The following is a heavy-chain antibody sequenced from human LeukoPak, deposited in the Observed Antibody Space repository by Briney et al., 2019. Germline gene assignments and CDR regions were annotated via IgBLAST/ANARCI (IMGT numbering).Heavy chain of an antibody. J-gene: IGHJ4*02. CDR2: ISSSSSYI. CDR1: GFTFSSYS. V-gene: IGHV3-21*01. CDR3: AREQWLVLGGFDY. Sequence: GGSLRLSCAASGFTFSSYSMNWVRQAPGKGLEWVSSISSSSSYIYYADSVKGRFTISRDNAKNSLYLQMNSLRAEDTAVYYCAREQWLVLGGFDYWGQGTLVTVSS. D-gene: IGHD6-19*01.